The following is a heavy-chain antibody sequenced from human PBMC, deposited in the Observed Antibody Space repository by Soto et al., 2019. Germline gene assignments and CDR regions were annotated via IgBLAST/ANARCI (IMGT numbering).Heavy chain of an antibody. J-gene: IGHJ6*02. D-gene: IGHD2-15*01. CDR1: GYTFTSYY. Sequence: ASVKVSCKASGYTFTSYYMHWVRQAPGQGLEWMGIINPSGGSTSYAQKFQGRVTMTRDTSTSTVYMELSSLRSEDTAVYYCASDLPPCSGGSCYSSYYYGMEVWGQGTTVTVSS. CDR2: INPSGGST. CDR3: ASDLPPCSGGSCYSSYYYGMEV. V-gene: IGHV1-46*01.